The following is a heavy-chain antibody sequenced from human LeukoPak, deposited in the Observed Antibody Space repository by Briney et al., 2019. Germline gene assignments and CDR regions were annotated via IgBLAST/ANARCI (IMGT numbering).Heavy chain of an antibody. V-gene: IGHV1-2*02. Sequence: ASVKVSCKASGYTFTGYYMHWVRQAPGQGLEWRGWINPNSGGTNYAQKFQGRVTMTRDTSISTAYMELSRLRSDDTAVYYCARGHLGYCSSTSCYYWFDPWGQGTLDTVSS. CDR2: INPNSGGT. CDR3: ARGHLGYCSSTSCYYWFDP. D-gene: IGHD2-2*01. CDR1: GYTFTGYY. J-gene: IGHJ5*02.